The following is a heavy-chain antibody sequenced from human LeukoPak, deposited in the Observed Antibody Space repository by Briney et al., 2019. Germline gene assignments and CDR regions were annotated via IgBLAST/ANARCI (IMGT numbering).Heavy chain of an antibody. CDR1: GFTVSSNY. V-gene: IGHV3-53*01. CDR2: IYSGGST. Sequence: PGGSLRLSCAASGFTVSSNYMSWVRQAPGKGLEWVSVIYSGGSTYYADSVKGRFTISRDNSKNTLYLQMNSLRAEDTAVYYCARYHCSSTSCYTGGSFDYWGQGTLVTVSS. J-gene: IGHJ4*02. D-gene: IGHD2-2*02. CDR3: ARYHCSSTSCYTGGSFDY.